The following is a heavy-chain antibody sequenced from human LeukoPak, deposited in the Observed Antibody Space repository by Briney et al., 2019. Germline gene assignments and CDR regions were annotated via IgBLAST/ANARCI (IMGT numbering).Heavy chain of an antibody. J-gene: IGHJ6*04. D-gene: IGHD1-1*01. V-gene: IGHV5-10-1*01. CDR2: IDPSDSYT. Sequence: GESLKISCKGSGYSFTSYWISWVRQMHGKGLEWMGRIDPSDSYTNYSPSFQGHVTISADKSISTAYLQWSSLKASDTAMYYCARQGYNWNDGEVYYYYGMDVWGKGTTVTVSS. CDR3: ARQGYNWNDGEVYYYYGMDV. CDR1: GYSFTSYW.